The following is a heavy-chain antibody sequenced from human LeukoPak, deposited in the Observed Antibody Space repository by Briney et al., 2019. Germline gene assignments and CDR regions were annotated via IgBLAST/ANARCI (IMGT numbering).Heavy chain of an antibody. V-gene: IGHV4-61*02. J-gene: IGHJ6*03. CDR2: IYTSGST. CDR3: AATYYDILTGYYGYYYYYYMDV. Sequence: PSETLSLTCTVSGDSVSSSSYYWGWIRQPAGKGLEWIGRIYTSGSTNYNPSLKSRVTMSVDTSKNQFSLKLSSVTAADTAVYYCAATYYDILTGYYGYYYYYYMDVWGKGTTVTISS. D-gene: IGHD3-9*01. CDR1: GDSVSSSSYY.